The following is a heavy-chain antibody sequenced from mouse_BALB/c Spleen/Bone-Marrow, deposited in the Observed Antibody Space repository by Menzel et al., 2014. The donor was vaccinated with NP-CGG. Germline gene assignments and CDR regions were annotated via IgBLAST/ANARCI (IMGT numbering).Heavy chain of an antibody. CDR3: ARLTYYGLSDY. D-gene: IGHD1-2*01. J-gene: IGHJ2*01. CDR1: GFDFSRYW. CDR2: INPESSTI. V-gene: IGHV4-1*02. Sequence: DVMLVESGGGLVQPGGSLKLSCTASGFDFSRYWMSWVRQAPGKGLQWIGEINPESSTINYTPSLKDKFIISRDNAENTLYLQMNKVRSEDTALYYCARLTYYGLSDYWGQGTTLTVSS.